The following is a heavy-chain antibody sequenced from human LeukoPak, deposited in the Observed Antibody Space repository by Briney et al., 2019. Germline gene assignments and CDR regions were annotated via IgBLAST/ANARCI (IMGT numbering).Heavy chain of an antibody. CDR2: IYHSGST. Sequence: PSGTLSLTCAVSGGSISSSNWWRWVRQPPGKGLEWIGEIYHSGSTNYNPSLKGRVTISVDKSKNQFSLKLSSVTAADTAVLYCARLRFYGSGTYYDYYFDYWGQGTLVTVSS. D-gene: IGHD3-10*01. CDR1: GGSISSSNW. CDR3: ARLRFYGSGTYYDYYFDY. V-gene: IGHV4-4*02. J-gene: IGHJ4*02.